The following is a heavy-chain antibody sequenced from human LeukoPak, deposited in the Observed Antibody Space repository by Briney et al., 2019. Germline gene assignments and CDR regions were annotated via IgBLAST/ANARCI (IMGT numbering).Heavy chain of an antibody. CDR1: GFTFSSYG. V-gene: IGHV3-33*01. D-gene: IGHD3-22*01. J-gene: IGHJ3*02. CDR3: ARDVSPIYDSSGYQSAFDI. Sequence: GGSLRLSCAASGFTFSSYGMHWVRQAPGKGLEWVAVIWYDGNNKYYADSVKGRFTISRDNSKNTLYLQMNSLRAEDTAVYYCARDVSPIYDSSGYQSAFDIWGQGTMVTVSS. CDR2: IWYDGNNK.